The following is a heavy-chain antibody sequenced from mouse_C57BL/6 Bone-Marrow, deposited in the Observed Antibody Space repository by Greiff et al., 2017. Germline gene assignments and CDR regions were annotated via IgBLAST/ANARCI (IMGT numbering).Heavy chain of an antibody. V-gene: IGHV1-55*01. Sequence: QVQLKQPGAELVKPGASVKMSCKASGYTFTSYWITWVKQRPGQGLEWIGDIYPTSGRTNYNEKFKSKAILTVDPASNTAYMQLSSLTSEDSAVFYCARSGPLGRGFDYWGRGTTLSGSS. J-gene: IGHJ2*01. CDR1: GYTFTSYW. CDR2: IYPTSGRT. CDR3: ARSGPLGRGFDY. D-gene: IGHD4-1*01.